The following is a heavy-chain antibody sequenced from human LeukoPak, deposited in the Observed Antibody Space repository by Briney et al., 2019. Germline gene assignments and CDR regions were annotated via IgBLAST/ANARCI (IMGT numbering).Heavy chain of an antibody. CDR2: ISSSSSTI. CDR1: GFTFSGYS. Sequence: GGSLRLSCAASGFTFSGYSMIWVRQAPGRGLEWLSYISSSSSTISYADSVKGRFTISRDNAKNTLYLQMNSLRAEDTSVYYCARDRNTGSSYENLFEYWGQGSLVTVSS. CDR3: ARDRNTGSSYENLFEY. J-gene: IGHJ4*02. V-gene: IGHV3-48*04. D-gene: IGHD1-26*01.